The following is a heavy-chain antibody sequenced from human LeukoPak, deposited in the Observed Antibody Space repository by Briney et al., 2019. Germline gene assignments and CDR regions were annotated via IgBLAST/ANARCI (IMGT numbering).Heavy chain of an antibody. Sequence: GGSLRLSCAASGFTFGNYDIHWVRQAPGKGLEWVAVIWFDGSNKFYADSVKGRLTISRDNSKNTLYLQMNSLRAEDTAVYFCARARIAAPLLDYWGQGSLVTVSS. CDR1: GFTFGNYD. CDR2: IWFDGSNK. D-gene: IGHD6-13*01. CDR3: ARARIAAPLLDY. J-gene: IGHJ4*02. V-gene: IGHV3-33*01.